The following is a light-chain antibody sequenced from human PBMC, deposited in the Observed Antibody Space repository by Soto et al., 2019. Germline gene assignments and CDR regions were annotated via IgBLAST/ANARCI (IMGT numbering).Light chain of an antibody. CDR2: DSS. J-gene: IGKJ5*01. V-gene: IGKV3-11*01. Sequence: EDGLTKSPATLSLSTGERATLSCRASESVRDELGWYQHKPGQAPRLLIFDSSNRATGIPARFSGSGYGTDFTLSISSLEPEDFAVYYCQQRLSWPITFGQGTRLEIK. CDR3: QQRLSWPIT. CDR1: ESVRDE.